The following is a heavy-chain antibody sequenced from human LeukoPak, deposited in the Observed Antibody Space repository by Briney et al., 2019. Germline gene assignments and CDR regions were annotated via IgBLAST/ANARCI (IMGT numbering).Heavy chain of an antibody. CDR3: ARESNIPVFDY. Sequence: GGSLRLSCAASGFTLSSYWMSWVRQAPGKGLEWVANIKQDGSEKYYVDSVKGRFTISRDNAKNSLYLQMNSLRAEDTAVYYCARESNIPVFDYWGQGTLVTVSS. V-gene: IGHV3-7*01. J-gene: IGHJ4*02. CDR2: IKQDGSEK. D-gene: IGHD2/OR15-2a*01. CDR1: GFTLSSYW.